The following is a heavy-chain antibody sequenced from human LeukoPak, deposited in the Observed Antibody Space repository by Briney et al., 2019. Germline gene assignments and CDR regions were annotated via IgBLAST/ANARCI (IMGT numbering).Heavy chain of an antibody. CDR1: GFTFSNYA. CDR2: ISYDGSNK. D-gene: IGHD4-17*01. CDR3: VRDRGYGDYYFVY. J-gene: IGHJ4*02. Sequence: PGGSLRLSCAASGFTFSNYAMHWVRQAPGKGLEWVAVISYDGSNKYYADSVKGRFTISRDNSKNTLYLQMNGLRAEETAVYYCVRDRGYGDYYFVYWGQGTLVTVSS. V-gene: IGHV3-30*04.